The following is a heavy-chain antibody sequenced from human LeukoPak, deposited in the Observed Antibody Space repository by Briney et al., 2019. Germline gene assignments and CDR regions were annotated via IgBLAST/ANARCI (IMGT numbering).Heavy chain of an antibody. D-gene: IGHD6-19*01. CDR1: GFTFEDYA. Sequence: GGSLRLSCAASGFTFEDYAMSWVRQVPGKGLEWVSGINWNGGNTGYADSVKGRFTISRDSAKNSLYLQMNSLRAEDTAVYYCARGSIAVAVYYYYYYMDVWGKGTTVTVSS. CDR2: INWNGGNT. V-gene: IGHV3-20*04. J-gene: IGHJ6*03. CDR3: ARGSIAVAVYYYYYYMDV.